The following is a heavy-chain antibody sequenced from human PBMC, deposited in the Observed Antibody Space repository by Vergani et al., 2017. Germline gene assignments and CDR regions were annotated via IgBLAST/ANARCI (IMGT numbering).Heavy chain of an antibody. CDR3: ARVYYSSGYYSRGLDAFDI. J-gene: IGHJ3*02. Sequence: QVQLQESGPGLVKPSETLSLTCTVSGGSISSYYWSWIRQPPGKGLEWIGYIYYSGSNNYNPSLRSRLTISVDTSQNQFSLKLSSVTAADTAVYYCARVYYSSGYYSRGLDAFDIWGQGTMVTVSS. CDR1: GGSISSYY. D-gene: IGHD3-22*01. V-gene: IGHV4-59*01. CDR2: IYYSGSN.